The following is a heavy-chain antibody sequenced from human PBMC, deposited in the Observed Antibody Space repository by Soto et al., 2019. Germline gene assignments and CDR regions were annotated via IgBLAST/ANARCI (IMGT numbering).Heavy chain of an antibody. Sequence: PSETLSLTCTVLGGSISSYYWSWIRQSPGKGLEWIAYINYSGSTNYNPSLKSRVSISVDTSKNQFSLKLSSVTAADTAVYYCARVGRYYDTTGYPNWFDPWGQGTLVTVSS. CDR3: ARVGRYYDTTGYPNWFDP. CDR1: GGSISSYY. V-gene: IGHV4-59*01. CDR2: INYSGST. D-gene: IGHD3-22*01. J-gene: IGHJ5*02.